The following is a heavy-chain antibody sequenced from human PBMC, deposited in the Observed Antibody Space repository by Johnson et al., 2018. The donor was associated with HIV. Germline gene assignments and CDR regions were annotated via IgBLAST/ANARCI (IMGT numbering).Heavy chain of an antibody. CDR2: IWNDGSNK. V-gene: IGHV3-30*02. CDR1: GSLFSSYA. D-gene: IGHD1-26*01. CDR3: ARAMGRWELDAALGAFDI. Sequence: QVQLVESGGGLVQPGGSLRLSCAASGSLFSSYAMHWVRQAPGKGLEWVTLIWNDGSNKYYADSVKGRFTISRDNSKNTLYLQMNSLRAEDTAVYYCARAMGRWELDAALGAFDIWGQGTVVTVSS. J-gene: IGHJ3*02.